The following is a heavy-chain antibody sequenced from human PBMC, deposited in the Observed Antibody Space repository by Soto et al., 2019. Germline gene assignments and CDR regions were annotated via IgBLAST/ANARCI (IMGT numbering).Heavy chain of an antibody. CDR2: INSDGSST. CDR3: AKELQGVEQWLPRYYYYYGMDV. CDR1: GFTFSSYW. D-gene: IGHD6-19*01. V-gene: IGHV3-74*01. Sequence: GGSLRLSCAASGFTFSSYWMHWVRQAPGKGLVWVSRINSDGSSTYYADSVKGRFTISRDNSKNTLYLQMNSLRAEDTAVYYCAKELQGVEQWLPRYYYYYGMDVWGQGTTVTVSS. J-gene: IGHJ6*02.